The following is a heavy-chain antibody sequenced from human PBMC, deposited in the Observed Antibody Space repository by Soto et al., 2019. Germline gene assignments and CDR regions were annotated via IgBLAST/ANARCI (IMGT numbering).Heavy chain of an antibody. D-gene: IGHD2-15*01. V-gene: IGHV3-48*02. CDR2: ISSSSSTI. Sequence: SLRLSCAASGFTFSSYSMNWVRQAPGKGLEWVSYISSSSSTIYYADSVKGRFTISRDNAKNSLYLQMNSLRDEDTAVYYCARDRRCSGGSCYGDYWGQGTLVTVSS. CDR3: ARDRRCSGGSCYGDY. CDR1: GFTFSSYS. J-gene: IGHJ4*02.